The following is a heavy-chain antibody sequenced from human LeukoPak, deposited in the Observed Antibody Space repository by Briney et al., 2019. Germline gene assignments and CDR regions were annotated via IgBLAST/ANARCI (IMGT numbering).Heavy chain of an antibody. CDR2: IYPGDSDT. D-gene: IGHD3-3*01. V-gene: IGHV5-51*01. Sequence: GESLQISCKGSGYSFTSYWIGWVRQMPGKGLEWMGIIYPGDSDTRYSPSFQGQVTISADKSISTAYLQWSSLKASDTAMYYCARSRYDFWSGYYSAGYNWFDPWGQGTLVTVSS. J-gene: IGHJ5*02. CDR3: ARSRYDFWSGYYSAGYNWFDP. CDR1: GYSFTSYW.